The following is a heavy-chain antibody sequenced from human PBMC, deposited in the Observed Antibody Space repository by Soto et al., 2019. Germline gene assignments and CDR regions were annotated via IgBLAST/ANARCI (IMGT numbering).Heavy chain of an antibody. CDR2: ISSSSSTI. Sequence: PGGSLRLSCAASGFTFSSYIMNWVRQAPGKGLEWVSYISSSSSTIYYADSVKGRFTISRDNAKNSLYLQMNSLRAEDTAVYYCASQSSEWLLFASWGQGTLVTVSS. J-gene: IGHJ4*02. CDR1: GFTFSSYI. V-gene: IGHV3-48*01. D-gene: IGHD5-12*01. CDR3: ASQSSEWLLFAS.